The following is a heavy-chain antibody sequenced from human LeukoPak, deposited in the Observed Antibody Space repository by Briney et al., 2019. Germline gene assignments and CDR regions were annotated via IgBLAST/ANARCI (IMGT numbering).Heavy chain of an antibody. Sequence: SETLSLTCTVSGGSISSYYWSWIRQPAGKGLEWIGRIYTSGSTNYNPSLKSRVTMSVDTSKNQFSLKLSSLTAADTAVYYCAREARGMATNAHDAFDIWGQGTMVTVSS. D-gene: IGHD5-24*01. CDR2: IYTSGST. CDR1: GGSISSYY. CDR3: AREARGMATNAHDAFDI. J-gene: IGHJ3*02. V-gene: IGHV4-4*07.